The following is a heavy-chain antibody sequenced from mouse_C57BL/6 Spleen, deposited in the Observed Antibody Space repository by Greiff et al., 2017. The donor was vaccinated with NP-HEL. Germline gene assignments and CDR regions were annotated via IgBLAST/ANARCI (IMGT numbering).Heavy chain of an antibody. CDR3: ARWGNYEGYFDY. CDR1: GYTFTSYW. Sequence: QVQLQQPGAELVMPGASVKLSCKASGYTFTSYWMHWVKQRPGQGLAWIGEIDPSDSYTNYNQKFKGKSTLTVDKSSSTAYMQLSSLTSEDSAVYYCARWGNYEGYFDYWGQGTTLTVSS. V-gene: IGHV1-69*01. J-gene: IGHJ2*01. CDR2: IDPSDSYT. D-gene: IGHD2-1*01.